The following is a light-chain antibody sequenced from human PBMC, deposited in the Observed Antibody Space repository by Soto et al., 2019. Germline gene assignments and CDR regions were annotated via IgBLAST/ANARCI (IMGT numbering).Light chain of an antibody. V-gene: IGKV1-39*01. CDR1: QGISTY. CDR2: DAS. J-gene: IGKJ5*01. CDR3: QQSYMDPIT. Sequence: IQMCNSTTSLSASVGDRVTISCRASQGISTYLNWYQKKPGKAPNLLIYDASRLQSGVPSRFSGGGGGTDFTLSISSVQPEDFATYFCQQSYMDPITFGQGTRLEIK.